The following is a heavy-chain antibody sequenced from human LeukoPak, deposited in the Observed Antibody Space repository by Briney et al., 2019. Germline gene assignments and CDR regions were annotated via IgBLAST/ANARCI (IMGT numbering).Heavy chain of an antibody. D-gene: IGHD2-2*01. CDR1: GFALSSYA. J-gene: IGHJ5*02. Sequence: GGSLRLSCAASGFALSSYAMSWVRQAPGKGLEWVSATSSSDAGTYHAESVRGRFTISRDNSKNSVYLQMNSLRAEDTAVYYCAKDRSVVGTEVFDPWGQGTLVTVSS. V-gene: IGHV3-23*01. CDR3: AKDRSVVGTEVFDP. CDR2: TSSSDAGT.